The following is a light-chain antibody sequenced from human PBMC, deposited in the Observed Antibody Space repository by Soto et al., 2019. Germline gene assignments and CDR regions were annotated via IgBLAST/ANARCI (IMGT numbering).Light chain of an antibody. Sequence: EIVLTHSPGTLSLSPGERATLSCSASQSVSSSYLAWYQQKPGQAPRLLIYGASNRATGIPDRFSGSGSGTDFTLTISSLEPEDFAVYYCQQYNNWPPAFGQGTKVDIK. CDR3: QQYNNWPPA. V-gene: IGKV3-20*01. J-gene: IGKJ1*01. CDR2: GAS. CDR1: QSVSSSY.